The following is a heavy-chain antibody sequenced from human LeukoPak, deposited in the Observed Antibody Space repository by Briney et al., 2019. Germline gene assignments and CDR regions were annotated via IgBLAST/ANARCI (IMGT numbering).Heavy chain of an antibody. Sequence: GGSLRLSCAASGFIFSNYWMSWVRQAPGKGLEWVANMNQDGSEKYYVGSVKGRFTISRDNAKNSLYLQMNSLRAEDTALYYCARDIVAVAGNWFDPWGQGTLVTVSS. CDR3: ARDIVAVAGNWFDP. CDR1: GFIFSNYW. D-gene: IGHD6-19*01. J-gene: IGHJ5*02. CDR2: MNQDGSEK. V-gene: IGHV3-7*01.